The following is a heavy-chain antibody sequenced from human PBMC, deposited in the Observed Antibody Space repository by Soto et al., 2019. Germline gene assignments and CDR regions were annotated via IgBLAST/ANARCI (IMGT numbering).Heavy chain of an antibody. CDR1: GFTFSDHY. CDR2: IRNKANRYTT. J-gene: IGHJ5*01. Sequence: PGGSLRLSCADSGFTFSDHYMDWVRQAPGKGLEWVGRIRNKANRYTTEYAASVKGRFSISRDDSKNSLYLQMNSLETEDTAVYYCAQISWSSNWWFDSWGQGTLVTLSS. V-gene: IGHV3-72*01. CDR3: AQISWSSNWWFDS. D-gene: IGHD6-13*01.